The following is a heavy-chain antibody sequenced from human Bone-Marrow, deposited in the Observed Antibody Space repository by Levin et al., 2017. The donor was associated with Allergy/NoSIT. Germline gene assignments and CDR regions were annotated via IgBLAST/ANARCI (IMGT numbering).Heavy chain of an antibody. CDR3: ARERYYDFWSGYYRWFDP. D-gene: IGHD3-3*01. CDR2: INHSGST. J-gene: IGHJ5*02. V-gene: IGHV4-34*01. CDR1: GGSFRGYY. Sequence: SQTLSLPCAVYGGSFRGYYWSWIRQPPGKGLEWIGEINHSGSTNYNPSLKSRVTISVDTSKNQFSLKLSSVTAADTAVYYCARERYYDFWSGYYRWFDPWGQGTLVTVSS.